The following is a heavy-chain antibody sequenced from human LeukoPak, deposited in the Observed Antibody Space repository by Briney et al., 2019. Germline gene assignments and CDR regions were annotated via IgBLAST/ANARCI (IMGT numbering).Heavy chain of an antibody. CDR2: INTNTGDP. Sequence: WASVKVSCKASGYTFTDYYIHWVRQAPGQGLEWMGWINTNTGDPTYAQDFTGRFVFSLDTSVSTAYLEISSLEAEDTAVYYCAKTPYRSYFDYWGQGTLVTVSS. J-gene: IGHJ4*02. D-gene: IGHD4-11*01. CDR1: GYTFTDYY. CDR3: AKTPYRSYFDY. V-gene: IGHV7-4-1*02.